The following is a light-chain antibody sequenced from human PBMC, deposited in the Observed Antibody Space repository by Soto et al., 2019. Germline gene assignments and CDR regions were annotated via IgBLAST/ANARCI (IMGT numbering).Light chain of an antibody. CDR1: QSVSSY. Sequence: EIVLTQSPATLSLSTGERATLSCRASQSVSSYLAWYQQKPGQAPRLLIYDASNRATAIPARFSGSGSGTDFTLTISSLEPEDFVVYYCQQRSNWPITFGPGTKVEIK. CDR2: DAS. V-gene: IGKV3-11*01. CDR3: QQRSNWPIT. J-gene: IGKJ3*01.